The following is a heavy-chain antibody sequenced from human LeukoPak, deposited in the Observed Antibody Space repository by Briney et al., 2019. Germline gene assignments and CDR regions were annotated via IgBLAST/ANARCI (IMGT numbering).Heavy chain of an antibody. Sequence: PSETLSLTCTASGGSISSYYWSWIRQPPGKGLEWIGHISYSGLTNYNPSLKSRVTISVDTSKNQFSLNLSSVTAADTAVYYCARPEGSGWYDIWGQGRMVTVSS. CDR3: ARPEGSGWYDI. D-gene: IGHD6-19*01. J-gene: IGHJ3*02. CDR1: GGSISSYY. V-gene: IGHV4-59*08. CDR2: ISYSGLT.